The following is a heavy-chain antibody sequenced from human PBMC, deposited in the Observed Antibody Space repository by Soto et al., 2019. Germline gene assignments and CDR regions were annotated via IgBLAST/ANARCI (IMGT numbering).Heavy chain of an antibody. D-gene: IGHD2-15*01. CDR1: GYTFTNYA. CDR2: INTNTGNP. Sequence: GASVKVSCKASGYTFTNYAMNWVRQAPGQGLEWMGWINTNTGNPTYAQGFTGRFVFSLDTSVSTAYLQIYSLKTEDTAVYYCAIDHHCRRGSCYFSFDPWGQGTLVTVSS. CDR3: AIDHHCRRGSCYFSFDP. J-gene: IGHJ5*02. V-gene: IGHV7-4-1*01.